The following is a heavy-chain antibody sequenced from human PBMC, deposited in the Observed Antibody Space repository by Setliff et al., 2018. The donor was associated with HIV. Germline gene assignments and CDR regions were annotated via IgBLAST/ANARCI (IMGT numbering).Heavy chain of an antibody. D-gene: IGHD3-16*01. V-gene: IGHV3-23*01. CDR3: AKDYTPTFWEYNWFDV. J-gene: IGHJ5*02. Sequence: GGSLRLSCAASGFTFNTYAMSWVRQAPGRGLEWVSVISGSGGSTFYADSVKGRFTISRDNSKNTLYLEMNNLRAEDTALYYCAKDYTPTFWEYNWFDVWGQGTQVTVSS. CDR2: ISGSGGST. CDR1: GFTFNTYA.